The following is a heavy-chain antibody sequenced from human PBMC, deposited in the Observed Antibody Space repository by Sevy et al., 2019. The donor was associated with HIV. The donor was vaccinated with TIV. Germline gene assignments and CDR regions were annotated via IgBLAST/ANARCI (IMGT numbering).Heavy chain of an antibody. D-gene: IGHD3-3*02. V-gene: IGHV4-59*08. CDR1: GGSVSSYY. Sequence: GSLRLSCTVSGGSVSSYYWSWIRQPLGKGLEWIGYVYDGESFNYNPSLKSRVTISVDKSKNHFSLRLTSLTAADTAVYYCARRLGISAPFDFWGQGIVVTVSS. CDR2: VYDGESF. J-gene: IGHJ4*02. CDR3: ARRLGISAPFDF.